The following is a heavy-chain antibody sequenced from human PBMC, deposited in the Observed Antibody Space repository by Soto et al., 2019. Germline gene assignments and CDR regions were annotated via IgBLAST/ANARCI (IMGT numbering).Heavy chain of an antibody. Sequence: SETLSLTCTLSGDSISSSSYYWAWIRQPPGKGLEWIGSMFYNGNTYYSPSLTGRVTISADTSKNQLSLRLTSVTAADTAMYYCARSTVGLATINMLAYGGQGSPVTVSA. CDR2: MFYNGNT. CDR1: GDSISSSSYY. V-gene: IGHV4-39*01. J-gene: IGHJ1*01. CDR3: ARSTVGLATINMLAY. D-gene: IGHD4-4*01.